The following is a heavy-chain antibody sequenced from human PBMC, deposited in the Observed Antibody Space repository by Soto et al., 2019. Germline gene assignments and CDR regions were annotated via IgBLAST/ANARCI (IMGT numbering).Heavy chain of an antibody. J-gene: IGHJ4*02. CDR3: ARGLITGSHYSGGWYYFDS. D-gene: IGHD6-19*01. CDR2: INHSGSA. Sequence: QVQLQQSGAGLLKPSETLSLTCAVYGESFSGYIWTWIRQTPGKGLQWIGQINHSGSAYYNPSLKSRDTISGHTSNSQFSLELSSVTAAYTALYYCARGLITGSHYSGGWYYFDSWGQGTKVNVSS. V-gene: IGHV4-34*01. CDR1: GESFSGYI.